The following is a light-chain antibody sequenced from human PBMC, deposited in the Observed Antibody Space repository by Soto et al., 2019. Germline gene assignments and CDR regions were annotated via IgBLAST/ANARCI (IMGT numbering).Light chain of an antibody. V-gene: IGKV3-15*01. Sequence: EIVLTQSPGTLSLSPGERATLSCRASQSVSSSYLAWYQQKPGQAPRLLIYRASIRATGVPARFSGSGSGTEFTLTISGLQSEDVSIYFGQHYNFWPHSFGQGTKVDIK. J-gene: IGKJ2*01. CDR3: QHYNFWPHS. CDR1: QSVSSSY. CDR2: RAS.